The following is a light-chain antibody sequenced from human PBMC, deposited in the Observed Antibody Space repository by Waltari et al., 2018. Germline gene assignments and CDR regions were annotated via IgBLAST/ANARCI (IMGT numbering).Light chain of an antibody. V-gene: IGLV3-19*01. CDR2: GKN. CDR1: SLRMYS. Sequence: SSELTQDPAVSVALGQTGRITCQGDSLRMYSASRYQQKPGKAPVLVIYGKNNRPSGIPDRFSGSSSGNTASLTITGAQAEDEADYYCNSRDSSGNHVVFGGGTKLTVL. CDR3: NSRDSSGNHVV. J-gene: IGLJ2*01.